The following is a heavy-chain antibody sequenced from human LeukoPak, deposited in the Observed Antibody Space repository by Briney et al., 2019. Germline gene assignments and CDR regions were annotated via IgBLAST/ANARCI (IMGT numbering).Heavy chain of an antibody. D-gene: IGHD6-13*01. CDR2: INPNSGGT. J-gene: IGHJ4*02. CDR1: GYTFTGYY. CDR3: ARQDSSSWYGPLDY. V-gene: IGHV1-2*02. Sequence: ASVKVSCKASGYTFTGYYMHWVRQAPGQGLEWMGWINPNSGGTYYAQKFQGRVTMTRDTSISTAYMELSRLRSDDTAVYYCARQDSSSWYGPLDYWGQGTLVTVSS.